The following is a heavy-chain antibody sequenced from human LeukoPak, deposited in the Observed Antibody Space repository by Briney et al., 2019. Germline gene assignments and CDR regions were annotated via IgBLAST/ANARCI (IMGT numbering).Heavy chain of an antibody. Sequence: GESLKISCKGSAYSFTSYWIGWVRQMPGKGLEWMGIIYPGDSDTRYSPSFQGQVTISADKSISTAYLQWSSLKASDTAMYYCARLTMVRGGYMDVWGKGTTVTISS. J-gene: IGHJ6*03. CDR1: AYSFTSYW. CDR2: IYPGDSDT. CDR3: ARLTMVRGGYMDV. V-gene: IGHV5-51*01. D-gene: IGHD3-10*01.